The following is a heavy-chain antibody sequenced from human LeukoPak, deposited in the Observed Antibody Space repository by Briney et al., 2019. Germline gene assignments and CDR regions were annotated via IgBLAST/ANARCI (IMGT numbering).Heavy chain of an antibody. V-gene: IGHV3-30*03. CDR3: ARDKGPRRNLSSMDA. J-gene: IGHJ6*02. CDR2: ISYDGSNK. Sequence: GGSLRLSCAASGFTFSSYGMHWVRQAPGKGLEWVAVISYDGSNKYYADSVKGRFTISRDNSKNTLYLQMNSLRAEDTAVYYCARDKGPRRNLSSMDAWGQGTTVTVSS. CDR1: GFTFSSYG.